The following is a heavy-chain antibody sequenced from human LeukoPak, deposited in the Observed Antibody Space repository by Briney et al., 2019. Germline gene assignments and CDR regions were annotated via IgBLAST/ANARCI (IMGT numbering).Heavy chain of an antibody. CDR3: ARGHRYYDFWSGYPNWFDP. Sequence: ASVKVSCKASGYTFTGYYMHWVRQAPGQGLEWMGWINPNSGGTNYAQKFQGRVTMTRNTSISTAYMELSSLRSEDTAVYYCARGHRYYDFWSGYPNWFDPWGQGTLVTVSS. D-gene: IGHD3-3*01. V-gene: IGHV1-2*02. J-gene: IGHJ5*02. CDR2: INPNSGGT. CDR1: GYTFTGYY.